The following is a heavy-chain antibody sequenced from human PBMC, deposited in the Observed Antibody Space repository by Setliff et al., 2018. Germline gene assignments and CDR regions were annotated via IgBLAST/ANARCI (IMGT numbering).Heavy chain of an antibody. CDR1: GFTFSTCS. D-gene: IGHD3-10*01. J-gene: IGHJ4*02. CDR3: ARDWPTEFPNYFDY. CDR2: ISSTTNVI. V-gene: IGHV3-48*01. Sequence: PGGSLRLSCAASGFTFSTCSMNWVRQAPWKGLEWISYISSTTNVIYYEDSVRGRFTISRDNAKNSLYLQMNSLRAEDTAVYHCARDWPTEFPNYFDYWGQGPLVTVSS.